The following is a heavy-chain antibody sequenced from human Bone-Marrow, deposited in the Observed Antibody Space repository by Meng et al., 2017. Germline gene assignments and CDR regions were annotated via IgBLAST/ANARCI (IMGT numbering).Heavy chain of an antibody. V-gene: IGHV3-53*01. CDR2: IYSGGST. Sequence: GRLGGSGGGLSQPGGSLRLSCEAFGFRVSSNYMSWVRQAPGKGLEWISVIYSGGSTYYADSVKGRFTISRDNSKNTLYLQMNSLRAEDTAVYYCARGRSGYFDYWGQGTLVTVSS. J-gene: IGHJ4*02. D-gene: IGHD3-3*01. CDR1: GFRVSSNY. CDR3: ARGRSGYFDY.